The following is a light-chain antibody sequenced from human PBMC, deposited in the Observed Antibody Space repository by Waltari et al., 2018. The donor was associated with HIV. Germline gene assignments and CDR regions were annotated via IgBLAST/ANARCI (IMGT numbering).Light chain of an antibody. CDR1: SSDIGYYTY. J-gene: IGLJ3*02. Sequence: QFALTQPASVSGSPGQSITISCSGTSSDIGYYTYFSWYQQHPGKAPKLMIYEVSNRPSGISNRFSGSKSGNTASLTISALQAEDEADYFCSSVANSVTLSVLFGGGTKLTVL. CDR3: SSVANSVTLSVL. V-gene: IGLV2-14*01. CDR2: EVS.